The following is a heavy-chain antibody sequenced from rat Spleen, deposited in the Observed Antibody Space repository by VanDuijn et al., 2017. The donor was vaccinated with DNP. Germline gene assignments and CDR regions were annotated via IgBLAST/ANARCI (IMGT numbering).Heavy chain of an antibody. Sequence: EVRLVESGGDLVRPGRSVKIACAASGFTFSAYYMAWVRQAPAKGLEWVAYICSPAYAPYYTDSVKGRFAISRDNAKSTLYLQMNSLRSEDMATYYCVRWNSGHFDYWGQGVMVTVSS. CDR2: ICSPAYAP. D-gene: IGHD4-3*01. V-gene: IGHV5-22*01. J-gene: IGHJ2*01. CDR3: VRWNSGHFDY. CDR1: GFTFSAYY.